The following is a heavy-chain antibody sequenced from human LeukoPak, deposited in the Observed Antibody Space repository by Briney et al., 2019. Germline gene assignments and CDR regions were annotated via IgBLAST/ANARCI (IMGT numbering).Heavy chain of an antibody. CDR1: GFTFSSYA. J-gene: IGHJ3*02. Sequence: GGSLRLSCAASGFTFSSYAMSWVRQAPGKGLEWVANIKPDGSEKYYVDSVKGRFTISRDNAKNSLILQMGSLRAEDTAVYYCARDPTTSQGSDAFDIWGQGTRVTVSS. CDR2: IKPDGSEK. D-gene: IGHD1-1*01. V-gene: IGHV3-7*01. CDR3: ARDPTTSQGSDAFDI.